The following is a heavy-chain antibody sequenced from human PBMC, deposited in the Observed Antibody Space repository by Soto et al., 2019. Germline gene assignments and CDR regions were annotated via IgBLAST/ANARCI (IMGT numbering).Heavy chain of an antibody. J-gene: IGHJ4*02. CDR1: GGSISGYF. D-gene: IGHD2-8*02. CDR2: IYYNGGA. Sequence: SETLSLTCTVSGGSISGYFWSWIRQPPGKGLDWIAYIYYNGGANYSPSLMSRVTTSVDTSKNQFSLTLTSVTAADTAVYYCARHVTGYCHGGECPYYFDLWGQGTLVTVSS. CDR3: ARHVTGYCHGGECPYYFDL. V-gene: IGHV4-59*08.